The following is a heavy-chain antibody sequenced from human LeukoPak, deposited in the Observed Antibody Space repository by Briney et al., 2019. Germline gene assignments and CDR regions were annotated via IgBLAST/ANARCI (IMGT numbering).Heavy chain of an antibody. J-gene: IGHJ5*02. CDR2: IIPISGTA. V-gene: IGHV1-69*13. D-gene: IGHD6-13*01. CDR3: ASSDRGSSWYRSGDWFDP. CDR1: GGTFSSYA. Sequence: ASVKVSCKASGGTFSSYAISWVRQAPGQGLEWMGGIIPISGTANYAQKFQGRVTITADESTSTAYMELGSLRSEDTAVYYCASSDRGSSWYRSGDWFDPWGQGTLVTVSS.